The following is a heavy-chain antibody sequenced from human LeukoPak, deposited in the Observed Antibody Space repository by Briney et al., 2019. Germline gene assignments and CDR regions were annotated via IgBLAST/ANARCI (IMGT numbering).Heavy chain of an antibody. V-gene: IGHV4-30-4*01. CDR2: IYYSGST. J-gene: IGHJ5*02. D-gene: IGHD5-18*01. CDR1: GGSISSGDYY. CDR3: ARHAALDTKRGWNNHNWFDP. Sequence: PSETLSLTCTVSGGSISSGDYYWSWIRQPPGKGLEWIGYIYYSGSTYYNPPLKSRVTISVDTSKNQFSLKLSSVTAADTAVYYCARHAALDTKRGWNNHNWFDPWGQGTLVTVSS.